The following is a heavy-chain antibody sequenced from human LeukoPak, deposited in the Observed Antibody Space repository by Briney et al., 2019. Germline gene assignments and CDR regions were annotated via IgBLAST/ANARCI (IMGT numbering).Heavy chain of an antibody. V-gene: IGHV3-48*02. D-gene: IGHD3-22*01. CDR3: ARGYSSGYYGLGY. J-gene: IGHJ4*02. Sequence: GGSLRLSCAASGFTFSSYSMNWVRQAPGKGLEWVSYIRSSSSTIYYADSVKGRFAISRDNAKNSLYLQMNSLRDEDTAVYYCARGYSSGYYGLGYWGQGTLVTVSS. CDR2: IRSSSSTI. CDR1: GFTFSSYS.